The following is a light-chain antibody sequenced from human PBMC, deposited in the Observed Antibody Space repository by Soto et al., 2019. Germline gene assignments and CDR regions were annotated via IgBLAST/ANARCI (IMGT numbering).Light chain of an antibody. CDR1: QSVSSN. J-gene: IGKJ5*01. CDR3: QQRSNWRLIT. Sequence: EIVMKKSRATVSVSKGERATXSCRASQSVSSNLAWYQQKPCQAPMLLIYVASTRSTRIPSMFSCRRSGTEFNLTISGLQAEDLAVYYCQQRSNWRLITFGQGTRMEIK. V-gene: IGKV3-15*01. CDR2: VAS.